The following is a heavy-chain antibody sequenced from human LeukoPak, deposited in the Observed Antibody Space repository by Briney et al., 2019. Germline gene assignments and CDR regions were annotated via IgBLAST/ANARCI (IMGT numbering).Heavy chain of an antibody. CDR2: ISAYNGNT. J-gene: IGHJ6*02. D-gene: IGHD5-12*01. Sequence: ASVKVSCKASGYTFTSYGISWVRQAPGQGLEWMGWISAYNGNTNYAQKLQGRVTMTTDTSTSTAYMELRSLRSDDTAVYYCARDKSGSLLYYYYYYGMDVWGQGTTVTVSS. V-gene: IGHV1-18*01. CDR1: GYTFTSYG. CDR3: ARDKSGSLLYYYYYYGMDV.